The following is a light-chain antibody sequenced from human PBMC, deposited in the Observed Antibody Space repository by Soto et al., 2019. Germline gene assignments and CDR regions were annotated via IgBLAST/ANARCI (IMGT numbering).Light chain of an antibody. CDR2: SAS. Sequence: EIVMTQSPATLSVPPGERATLSCRASQSVSSNLAWYQQKPGQAPRLLIYSASTRATGIPARFSGSGSGTEFTLTISSLQSEDFAVYYCQQYNNWQTFGQGTKV. CDR3: QQYNNWQT. V-gene: IGKV3-15*01. J-gene: IGKJ1*01. CDR1: QSVSSN.